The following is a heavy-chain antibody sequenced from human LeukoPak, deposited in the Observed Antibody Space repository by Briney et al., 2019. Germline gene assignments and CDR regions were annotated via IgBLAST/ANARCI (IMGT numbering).Heavy chain of an antibody. CDR1: GVSFSGYY. CDR3: ARQSIAARRLDWYFDL. D-gene: IGHD6-6*01. V-gene: IGHV4-34*01. J-gene: IGHJ2*01. CDR2: INHSGST. Sequence: SETLSLTCAVYGVSFSGYYWSWLRQPPGKGLEWIGEINHSGSTNYNPSLKSRVTISVDTSKTQFSLKLSSVTAADTAVYYCARQSIAARRLDWYFDLWGRGTLVTVSS.